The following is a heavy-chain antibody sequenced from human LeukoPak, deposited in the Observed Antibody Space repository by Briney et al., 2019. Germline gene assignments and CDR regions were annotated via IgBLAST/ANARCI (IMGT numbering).Heavy chain of an antibody. Sequence: SETLSLTCTVSGGSISSSSYYWGWIRQPPGKGLEWIGKIYYGGSTYYNSSLKSRVTISVDTSKNQFSLKLSSVTAADTAVYYCARDDPNKYYFDYWGQGTLVTVSS. J-gene: IGHJ4*02. CDR1: GGSISSSSYY. CDR2: IYYGGST. V-gene: IGHV4-39*02. CDR3: ARDDPNKYYFDY.